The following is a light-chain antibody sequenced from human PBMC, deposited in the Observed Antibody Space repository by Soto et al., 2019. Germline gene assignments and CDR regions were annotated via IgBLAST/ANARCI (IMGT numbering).Light chain of an antibody. V-gene: IGKV3-20*01. CDR1: QSISSTY. CDR3: QQYASSSFA. CDR2: GAF. J-gene: IGKJ3*01. Sequence: EIVLTQSPGTLSVSPGERATLSCRTSQSISSTYLAWYQKKPGQAPRLLLYGAFNRATGIPDRFSGSGSGTDFTLTISRLEPEDCEFYYCQQYASSSFAFGPGTKVEIK.